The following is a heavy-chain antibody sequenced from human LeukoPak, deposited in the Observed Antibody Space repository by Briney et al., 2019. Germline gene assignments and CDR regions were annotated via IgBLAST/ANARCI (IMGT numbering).Heavy chain of an antibody. Sequence: GGSLRLSCAASGFTFSSYAMHWVRQAPGKGLEWVAVISYDGSNKYYADSVKGRFTISRDNSKNTLYLQMNSLRAEDTAVYHCARDAVAMVYYDFWSGYSSNYFDYWGQGTLVTVSS. CDR1: GFTFSSYA. D-gene: IGHD3-3*01. V-gene: IGHV3-30-3*01. CDR2: ISYDGSNK. CDR3: ARDAVAMVYYDFWSGYSSNYFDY. J-gene: IGHJ4*02.